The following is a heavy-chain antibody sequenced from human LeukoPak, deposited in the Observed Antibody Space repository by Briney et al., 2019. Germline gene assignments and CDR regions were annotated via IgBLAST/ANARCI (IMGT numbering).Heavy chain of an antibody. V-gene: IGHV3-23*01. J-gene: IGHJ4*03. CDR2: IVASSGAT. CDR1: GFSFSNYA. CDR3: AKGGYDYVEIGYFDY. Sequence: PGGSLRLSCAASGFSFSNYAMNWVRQAPGKGLEWVSLIVASSGATFYADSVKGRFTISRDKSKNTLYLQMKNLRAEDTAVYYCAKGGYDYVEIGYFDYWGQGALVTVSS. D-gene: IGHD5-12*01.